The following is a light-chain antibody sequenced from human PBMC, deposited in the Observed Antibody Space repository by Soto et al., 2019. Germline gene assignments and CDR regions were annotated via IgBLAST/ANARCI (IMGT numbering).Light chain of an antibody. CDR1: QSVSSSY. J-gene: IGKJ1*01. CDR3: QQYGSSPT. Sequence: EIVLTQSPGTLSLSPGERATLSCRASQSVSSSYLAWYQQKPGQAPRLLIYGASSRATGIPDRFSGSGSGTDVTLTISRLEPADFAVYYCQQYGSSPTFGQGTKVEIK. CDR2: GAS. V-gene: IGKV3-20*01.